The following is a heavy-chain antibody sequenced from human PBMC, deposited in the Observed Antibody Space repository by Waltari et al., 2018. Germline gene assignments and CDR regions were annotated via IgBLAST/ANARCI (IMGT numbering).Heavy chain of an antibody. CDR2: MNPKSGNA. Sequence: QEQMEQSGAEVKKPGASVKVSCKASGYTISSYDFNWVRQATGEGLEWMGWMNPKSGNAGYAQKFQGRVTMTWNTSISTAYMELRSLRSDDTAMYYCARGYNSSWYGAYFDPWGQGTQVTVSS. CDR3: ARGYNSSWYGAYFDP. J-gene: IGHJ5*02. V-gene: IGHV1-8*01. D-gene: IGHD6-13*01. CDR1: GYTISSYD.